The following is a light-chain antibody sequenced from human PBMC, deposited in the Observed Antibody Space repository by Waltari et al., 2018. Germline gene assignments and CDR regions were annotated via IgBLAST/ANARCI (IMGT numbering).Light chain of an antibody. CDR2: NVS. V-gene: IGLV2-14*03. CDR3: SSFTTRSTGL. J-gene: IGLJ2*01. CDR1: SRDLGAFHL. Sequence: HSPLSQPPCVCGSPGQSPTLPCTGSSRDLGAFHLVSWYQQHPGRAPRLIIRNVSERPSGVPHRFSGSESGNTASLTISSLRSEDESLYFCSSFTTRSTGLFGGGTKLTVL.